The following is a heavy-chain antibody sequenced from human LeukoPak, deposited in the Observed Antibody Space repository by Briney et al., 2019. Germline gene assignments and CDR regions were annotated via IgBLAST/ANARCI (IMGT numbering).Heavy chain of an antibody. D-gene: IGHD6-6*01. CDR2: MSRIGTII. CDR1: GFTFSDNY. Sequence: GGSLRLSCAASGFTFSDNYMTWIRQAPGKGLEWVSYMSRIGTIIYYADSVKGRFTISRDNAKFSLYLHMTSLRAEDTAVYYCARSSDSSSLQYFQHWGQGTLVTVSS. V-gene: IGHV3-11*01. J-gene: IGHJ1*01. CDR3: ARSSDSSSLQYFQH.